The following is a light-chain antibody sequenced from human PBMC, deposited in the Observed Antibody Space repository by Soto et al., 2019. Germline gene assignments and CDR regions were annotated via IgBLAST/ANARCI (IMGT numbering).Light chain of an antibody. J-gene: IGKJ5*01. CDR1: QSVSNN. CDR3: QQYNSRPPVT. CDR2: DAS. Sequence: EIVMTQSPATLSVSPGERATLSCRASQSVSNNLAWYQYKPGQAPRLLIEDASSRATGIPARFSGSGSGTEFTLTISSLQSEDFAVYYCQQYNSRPPVTFGQGTRLEIK. V-gene: IGKV3-15*01.